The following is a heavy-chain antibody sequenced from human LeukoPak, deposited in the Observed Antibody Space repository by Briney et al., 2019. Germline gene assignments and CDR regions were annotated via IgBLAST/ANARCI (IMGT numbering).Heavy chain of an antibody. Sequence: SETLSLTCTVPGDSISSSSYYWGWIRQPPGRGLGWLGSIYYSGNTYYNPSLTSRATISVDTSKKQFSLKLSSVTAADTAVYYCARRGYSDSWRHSPFDYWGQGTLVTVSS. CDR2: IYYSGNT. V-gene: IGHV4-39*01. J-gene: IGHJ4*02. CDR3: ARRGYSDSWRHSPFDY. D-gene: IGHD6-13*01. CDR1: GDSISSSSYY.